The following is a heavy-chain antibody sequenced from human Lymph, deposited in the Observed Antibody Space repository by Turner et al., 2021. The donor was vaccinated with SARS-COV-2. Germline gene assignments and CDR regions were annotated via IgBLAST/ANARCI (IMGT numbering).Heavy chain of an antibody. D-gene: IGHD2-21*02. Sequence: QVQLPESGPSLVKPLETLSLTCTVSGVSMNSTSWSGIRQPPGKRLEWIGYIYYRGSTNYNPSLKSRVTISVDTSKNQFSLKLTSVTAADTAIYYCARETVNNWVDPWGQGILVTVSS. CDR3: ARETVNNWVDP. J-gene: IGHJ5*02. V-gene: IGHV4-59*01. CDR1: GVSMNSTS. CDR2: IYYRGST.